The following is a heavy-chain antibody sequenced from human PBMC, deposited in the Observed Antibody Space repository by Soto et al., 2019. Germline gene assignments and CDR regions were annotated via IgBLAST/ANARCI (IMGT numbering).Heavy chain of an antibody. CDR2: IRSKYYSYTT. CDR3: AWDIIGTGSY. V-gene: IGHV3-72*01. D-gene: IGHD1-1*01. Sequence: EVQLVESGGGLVQPGGSLRLSCAVSGVTFSDHVMDWVRQGPGKGLEWVGRIRSKYYSYTTEYAASVKGRFTISRDESKNSVYLQMNSLKTEDTAVYYCAWDIIGTGSYWGQGTLVTVSS. CDR1: GVTFSDHV. J-gene: IGHJ4*02.